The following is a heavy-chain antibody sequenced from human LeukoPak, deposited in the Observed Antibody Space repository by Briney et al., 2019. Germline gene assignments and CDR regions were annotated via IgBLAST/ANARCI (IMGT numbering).Heavy chain of an antibody. CDR2: IKQDGSEK. Sequence: GGSLRLSCAASGFTFSSYWMSWVRQAPGKGLEWVANIKQDGSEKYYVDSVKGRFTISRDNAKNSLYPQMNSLRAEDTAVYYCARENPERYCSGGSCYLYYFDYWGQGTLVTVSS. J-gene: IGHJ4*02. CDR1: GFTFSSYW. V-gene: IGHV3-7*01. D-gene: IGHD2-15*01. CDR3: ARENPERYCSGGSCYLYYFDY.